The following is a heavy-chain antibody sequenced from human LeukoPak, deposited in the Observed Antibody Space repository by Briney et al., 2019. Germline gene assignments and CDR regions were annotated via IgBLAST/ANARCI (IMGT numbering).Heavy chain of an antibody. Sequence: ASVKVSCKASGYTFNTYGITWVRQAPGQGLEWMGWISGYNGKTKYAQKLQDRVTMTTDTSTTTAYMELRNLTSDDTAVYYCARRLYDILTGHPDAFDIWGQGTMVTVSS. D-gene: IGHD3-9*01. CDR2: ISGYNGKT. CDR1: GYTFNTYG. CDR3: ARRLYDILTGHPDAFDI. V-gene: IGHV1-18*01. J-gene: IGHJ3*02.